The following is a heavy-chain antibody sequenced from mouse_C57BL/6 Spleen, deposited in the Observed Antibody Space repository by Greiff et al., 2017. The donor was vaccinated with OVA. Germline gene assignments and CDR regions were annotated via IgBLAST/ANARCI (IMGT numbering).Heavy chain of an antibody. CDR1: GYAFSSYW. V-gene: IGHV1-80*01. J-gene: IGHJ4*01. Sequence: QVQLQQSGAELVKPGASVKISCKASGYAFSSYWMNWVKQRPGKGLEWIGQIYPGDGDTNYNGKFKGKATLTADKSSSTAYMQLSSLTSEDSAVYFCARGPYYGRLDYWGQGTSVTVSS. D-gene: IGHD1-1*01. CDR3: ARGPYYGRLDY. CDR2: IYPGDGDT.